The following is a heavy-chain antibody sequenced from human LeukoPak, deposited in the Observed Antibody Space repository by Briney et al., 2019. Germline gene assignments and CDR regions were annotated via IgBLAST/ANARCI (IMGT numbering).Heavy chain of an antibody. D-gene: IGHD6-6*01. Sequence: GGSLRLSCAASGFTFSSYAMSWVRQAPGKGLEWVSAISGSAGSTYYADSVKGRFTISRDNSKNTLYLQMNGLRVEDTAVYYCAKFGAALPQKRLGTNTFDYWGQGTLVTVSS. CDR1: GFTFSSYA. V-gene: IGHV3-23*01. J-gene: IGHJ4*02. CDR3: AKFGAALPQKRLGTNTFDY. CDR2: ISGSAGST.